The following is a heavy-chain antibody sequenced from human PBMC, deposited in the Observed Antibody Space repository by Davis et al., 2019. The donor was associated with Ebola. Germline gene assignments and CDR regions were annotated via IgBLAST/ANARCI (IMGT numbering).Heavy chain of an antibody. Sequence: ESLKISCEASGFTFSNFAMTWVRQAPGKGLEWVSVISGSGDSTYYADSVKGRFIISRDNSKNTLYLQMNSLTAEDTALYYCAKDRSRVPTVMIQDSWGQGALVSVSS. CDR3: AKDRSRVPTVMIQDS. J-gene: IGHJ4*02. CDR1: GFTFSNFA. D-gene: IGHD3-16*01. V-gene: IGHV3-23*01. CDR2: ISGSGDST.